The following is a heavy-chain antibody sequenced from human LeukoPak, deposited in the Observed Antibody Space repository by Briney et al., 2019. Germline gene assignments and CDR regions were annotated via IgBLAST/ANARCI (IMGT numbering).Heavy chain of an antibody. CDR2: ISPYNGNT. CDR1: SYTFSSYV. J-gene: IGHJ4*02. V-gene: IGHV1-18*01. Sequence: ASVKVSYKASSYTFSSYVINWGRQAPGQGLEWMGRISPYNGNTNYSQKLQGRVTMTTDTSTSTDYMELRSLRSDDTAVYYCARDLYAGVLTYWGQGTLVTVSS. CDR3: ARDLYAGVLTY. D-gene: IGHD2-21*02.